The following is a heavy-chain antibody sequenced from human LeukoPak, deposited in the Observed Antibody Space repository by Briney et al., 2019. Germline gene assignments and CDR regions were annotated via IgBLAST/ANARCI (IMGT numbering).Heavy chain of an antibody. CDR3: ATKGYCGGDCHFDY. D-gene: IGHD2-21*02. J-gene: IGHJ4*02. CDR2: IIPILGIA. CDR1: GGTFSSYT. V-gene: IGHV1-69*02. Sequence: ASVRVSCKASGGTFSSYTISWVRQAPGQGLEWMGRIIPILGIANYAQKFQGRVTITADKSTSTAYMELSSLRSEDTAVYYCATKGYCGGDCHFDYWGQGTLVTVSS.